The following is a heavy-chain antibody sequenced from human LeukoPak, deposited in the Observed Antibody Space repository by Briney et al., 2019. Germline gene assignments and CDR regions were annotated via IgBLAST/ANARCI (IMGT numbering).Heavy chain of an antibody. Sequence: GGSLRLSCAASGFTFSDYYMSWIRQSPGKGLEWVSYISSSGSTIYYADSVKGRFTISRDNAKNSLYLQMNSLRAEDTAVYYCVSVTATRRSKNAFDIWRQGTMVTVSS. J-gene: IGHJ3*02. V-gene: IGHV3-11*04. D-gene: IGHD2-21*02. CDR2: ISSSGSTI. CDR3: VSVTATRRSKNAFDI. CDR1: GFTFSDYY.